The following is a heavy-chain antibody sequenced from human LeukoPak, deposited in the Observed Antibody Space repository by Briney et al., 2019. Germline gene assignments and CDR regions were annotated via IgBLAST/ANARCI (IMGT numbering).Heavy chain of an antibody. CDR3: AILGYCSSTSCHWGYYYYMDV. D-gene: IGHD2-2*03. CDR1: GFTVSSNY. CDR2: IYSGGST. J-gene: IGHJ6*03. Sequence: PGGSLRLSCAASGFTVSSNYMSWVRQAPGKGLEWVSVIYSGGSTYYADSVKGRFTISRDNSKNTLYLQMNSLRAEDTAVYYCAILGYCSSTSCHWGYYYYMDVWGKGTTVTVSS. V-gene: IGHV3-53*01.